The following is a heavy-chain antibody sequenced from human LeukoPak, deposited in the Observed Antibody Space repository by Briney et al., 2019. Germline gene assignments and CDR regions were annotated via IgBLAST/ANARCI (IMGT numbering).Heavy chain of an antibody. V-gene: IGHV1-18*04. CDR1: GYTFTSYY. D-gene: IGHD6-6*01. J-gene: IGHJ4*02. CDR3: ARAHSSSSAFDY. Sequence: ASVKVSCKASGYTFTSYYMHWVRQAPGQGLEWMGWISAYNGNTNYAQKLQGRVTMTTDTSTSTAYMELRSLRSDDTAVYYCARAHSSSSAFDYWGQGTLVTVSS. CDR2: ISAYNGNT.